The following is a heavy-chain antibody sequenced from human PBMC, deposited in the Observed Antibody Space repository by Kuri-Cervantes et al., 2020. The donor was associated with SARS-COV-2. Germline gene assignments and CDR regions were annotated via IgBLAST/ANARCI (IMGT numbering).Heavy chain of an antibody. D-gene: IGHD4-17*01. J-gene: IGHJ4*03. CDR1: GFIFSDYG. CDR3: ARDRYGDKAYDSFDM. V-gene: IGHV3-33*08. CDR2: VWNDGSYK. Sequence: GESLKISCEGSGFIFSDYGMHWVRQAPGKGLEWVANVWNDGSYKYYADSVKSRFTISKDNFNNMFYLQMNSLRVDDTAIYYCARDRYGDKAYDSFDMRGQGTMVTVSS.